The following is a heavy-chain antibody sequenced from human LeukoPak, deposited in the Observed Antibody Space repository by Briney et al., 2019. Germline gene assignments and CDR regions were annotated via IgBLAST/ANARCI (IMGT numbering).Heavy chain of an antibody. D-gene: IGHD3-10*01. CDR2: VFHTGST. J-gene: IGHJ4*02. Sequence: PSETLSLTCTFPAASITYFLWSWIRQPPERGLEWIGYVFHTGSTNYNPSLKSRVTISLDTSNNHFSLKLTSLSAADTAVYYCATGQYLYGSEHWGPGKLVTVSS. V-gene: IGHV4-59*01. CDR3: ATGQYLYGSEH. CDR1: AASITYFL.